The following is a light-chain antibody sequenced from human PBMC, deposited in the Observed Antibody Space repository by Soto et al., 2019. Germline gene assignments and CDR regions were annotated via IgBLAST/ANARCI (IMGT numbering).Light chain of an antibody. Sequence: VLTQPPSVSGAPGQRVTISCTGSSSNIGAGYDVHWYQQLPGTAPKLLIYGNSNRPSGVPDRFSGSKSGTSASLAITGLQAEDEADYYCQSYDSSLSGHVVFGGGTKLTVL. J-gene: IGLJ2*01. V-gene: IGLV1-40*01. CDR3: QSYDSSLSGHVV. CDR1: SSNIGAGYD. CDR2: GNS.